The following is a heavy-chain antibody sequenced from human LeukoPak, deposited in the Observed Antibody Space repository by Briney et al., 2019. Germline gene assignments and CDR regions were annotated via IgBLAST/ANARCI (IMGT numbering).Heavy chain of an antibody. CDR2: IYYSGST. CDR3: ARWKNNYDFWSGYYRGVGNNWFDP. V-gene: IGHV4-39*01. D-gene: IGHD3-3*01. CDR1: GGSISSSSYY. Sequence: KPSETLSLTCTVSGGSISSSSYYWGWIRQPPGKGLEWIGRIYYSGSTYYNPSLKSRVTISVDTSKNQFSLKLSSVTAADTAVYYCARWKNNYDFWSGYYRGVGNNWFDPWGQGTLVTVSS. J-gene: IGHJ5*02.